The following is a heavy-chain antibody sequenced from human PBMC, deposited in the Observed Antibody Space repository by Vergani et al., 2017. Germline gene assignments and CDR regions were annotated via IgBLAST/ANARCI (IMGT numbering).Heavy chain of an antibody. CDR1: GFTFTNYG. V-gene: IGHV3-30*02. CDR3: AKDRGRARCSGGSCYSAGGSAYYYYGMDV. Sequence: QVQLVESGGGVVQPGGSLRLSCAASGFTFTNYGMHWVRQAPGKGLEWVAFTRYDGSNKYYADSVKGRFTISRDNSKNTLYLQMNSLRAEDTAVYYCAKDRGRARCSGGSCYSAGGSAYYYYGMDVWGQGTTVTVSS. D-gene: IGHD2-15*01. CDR2: TRYDGSNK. J-gene: IGHJ6*02.